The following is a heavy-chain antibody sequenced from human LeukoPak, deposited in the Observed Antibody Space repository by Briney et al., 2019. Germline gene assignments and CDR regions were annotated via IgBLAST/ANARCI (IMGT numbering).Heavy chain of an antibody. CDR1: GYSISSGYY. CDR3: ARGVVVVAATSLTYMDV. J-gene: IGHJ6*03. CDR2: IYHSGSS. D-gene: IGHD2-15*01. V-gene: IGHV4-38-2*02. Sequence: SETLSLTCTVSGYSISSGYYWGWIRQPPGKELEWIGSIYHSGSSYYNPSLKSRVTMSVDTSKNQFSLKLSSVTAADTAVYYCARGVVVVAATSLTYMDVWGKGTTVTVSS.